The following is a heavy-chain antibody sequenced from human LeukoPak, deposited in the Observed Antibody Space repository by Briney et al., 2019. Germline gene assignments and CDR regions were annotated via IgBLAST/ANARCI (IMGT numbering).Heavy chain of an antibody. CDR3: ARGAYYDSSGYYNY. Sequence: ASVKVSCKASGGTFSSYAISWVRQAPGQGLEWMGGIIPIFGTANYAQKFQGRVTITADESTSTAYMGLSSLRSEDTAVYYCARGAYYDSSGYYNYWGQGTLVTVSS. D-gene: IGHD3-22*01. CDR1: GGTFSSYA. J-gene: IGHJ4*02. V-gene: IGHV1-69*13. CDR2: IIPIFGTA.